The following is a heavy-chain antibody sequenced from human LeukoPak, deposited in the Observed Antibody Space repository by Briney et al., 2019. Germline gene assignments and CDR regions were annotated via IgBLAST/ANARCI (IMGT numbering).Heavy chain of an antibody. D-gene: IGHD3-10*01. V-gene: IGHV1-46*01. CDR3: ARERERVRGVIIIRYFDY. J-gene: IGHJ4*02. CDR2: INPSGGST. Sequence: GASVKVSCKASGYTFTTYSMHWVRQAPGQGLEWMGIINPSGGSTSYAQKFQGRVTMTRDMSTSTVYMELSSLRSEDTAVYYCARERERVRGVIIIRYFDYWGQGTLVTVSS. CDR1: GYTFTTYS.